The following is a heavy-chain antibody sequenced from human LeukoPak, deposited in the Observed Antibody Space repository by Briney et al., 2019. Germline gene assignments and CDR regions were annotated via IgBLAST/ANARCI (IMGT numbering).Heavy chain of an antibody. CDR1: GYSISSGYY. CDR2: IYHSGST. J-gene: IGHJ4*02. V-gene: IGHV4-38-2*02. Sequence: SETLSLTCTLSGYSISSGYYWGWIRQRPGKGLEWCGSIYHSGSTYYNPSLKSRVTISVDTSKNQFSLKLSSVTAADTAVYYCARARPGSGSYYCVFDYWGQGTLVTVSS. CDR3: ARARPGSGSYYCVFDY. D-gene: IGHD3-10*01.